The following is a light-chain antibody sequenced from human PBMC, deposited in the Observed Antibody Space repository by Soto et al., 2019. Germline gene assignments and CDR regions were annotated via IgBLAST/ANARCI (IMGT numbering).Light chain of an antibody. J-gene: IGKJ4*01. V-gene: IGKV3-11*01. CDR3: QQRVDWLT. Sequence: EIVLTQSPGTLSLSPGDRATLSCRASQSVSIYLAWYQQKPGQAPRLLIYDASNRVTAIPARLSGSGSGTAFTLTISSVEPEDFAVYYCQQRVDWLTFGGGTKLEIK. CDR2: DAS. CDR1: QSVSIY.